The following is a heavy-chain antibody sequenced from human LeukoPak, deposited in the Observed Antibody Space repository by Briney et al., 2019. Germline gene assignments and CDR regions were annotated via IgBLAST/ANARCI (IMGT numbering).Heavy chain of an antibody. D-gene: IGHD5-12*01. Sequence: SQTLSLTCTVSGGSISSGGYYWSWIRQHPGKGLEWIGYIYYSGSTYYNPSLKSRVTISVDTSKNQFSLKLSSVTAADTAVYYCARWENSGYDTTPDYWGQGTLVTVSS. J-gene: IGHJ4*02. CDR3: ARWENSGYDTTPDY. CDR1: GGSISSGGYY. CDR2: IYYSGST. V-gene: IGHV4-31*03.